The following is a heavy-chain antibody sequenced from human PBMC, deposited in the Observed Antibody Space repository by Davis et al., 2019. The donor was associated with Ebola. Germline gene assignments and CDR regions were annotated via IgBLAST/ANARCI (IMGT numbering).Heavy chain of an antibody. J-gene: IGHJ6*02. D-gene: IGHD6-13*01. V-gene: IGHV4-39*07. CDR1: GGSISSSSYY. CDR3: ARGSSSWLYYGMDV. Sequence: LETLSLTCTVSGGSISSSSYYWGWIRQPPGKGLEWIGSIYYSGSTNYNPSLKSRVTISVDTSKNQFSLKLSSVTAADTAVYYCARGSSSWLYYGMDVWGQGTTVTVSS. CDR2: IYYSGST.